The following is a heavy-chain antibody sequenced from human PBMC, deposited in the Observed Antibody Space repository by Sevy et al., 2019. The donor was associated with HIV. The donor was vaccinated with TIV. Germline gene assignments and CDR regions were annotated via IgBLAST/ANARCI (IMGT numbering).Heavy chain of an antibody. CDR2: ISAYNGNT. CDR3: ARVLNLRSGRFDP. V-gene: IGHV1-18*01. D-gene: IGHD4-17*01. J-gene: IGHJ5*02. CDR1: GYTFSSYG. Sequence: ASVKVSCKASGYTFSSYGISWVRQAPGQGLEWMGWISAYNGNTKYAQKLQGRVTMTTDTSTSTAYMELRSLRSDDTAVYYGARVLNLRSGRFDPWGQGTLVTVSS.